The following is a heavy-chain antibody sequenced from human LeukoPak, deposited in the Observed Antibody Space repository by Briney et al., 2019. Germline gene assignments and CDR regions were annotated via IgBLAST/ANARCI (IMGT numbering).Heavy chain of an antibody. CDR3: GGGMFYYYMDV. D-gene: IGHD3-10*02. CDR2: IYYSGST. Sequence: SETLSLTCTVSGGSIINHYWNWIRQPPGKGREWIGYIYYSGSTNYNPSLKSRVNISVDTSKNHFSLKLSSVTAADTAVYYCGGGMFYYYMDVWGKGTTVTVSS. J-gene: IGHJ6*03. CDR1: GGSIINHY. V-gene: IGHV4-59*11.